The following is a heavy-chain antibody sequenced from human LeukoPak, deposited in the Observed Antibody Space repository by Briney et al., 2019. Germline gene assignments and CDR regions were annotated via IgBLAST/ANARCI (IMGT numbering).Heavy chain of an antibody. D-gene: IGHD2-15*01. J-gene: IGHJ3*02. Sequence: GESLKISCKTSGYTFSTYWIGWVRQMSGKGLEWMGIIYPGDSDTRYSPSFQGQVTISADKSITTAFLQWSSLKASDTAVYYCARTGKNCTGGTCYSDDAFDMWGQGTMVTVSS. V-gene: IGHV5-51*01. CDR2: IYPGDSDT. CDR1: GYTFSTYW. CDR3: ARTGKNCTGGTCYSDDAFDM.